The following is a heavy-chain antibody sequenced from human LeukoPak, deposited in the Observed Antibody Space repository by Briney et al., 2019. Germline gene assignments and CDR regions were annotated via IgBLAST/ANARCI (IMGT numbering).Heavy chain of an antibody. V-gene: IGHV3-23*01. D-gene: IGHD1-1*01. CDR3: ATRGTTGTKYLEY. J-gene: IGHJ4*02. CDR1: GFTFSSYV. CDR2: ISASGESK. Sequence: GGALRLSCAASGFTFSSYVMSWVRQSPGRGREWVSTISASGESKYYADSVKGRFPISRDNSKNTLQLQMNSLRVEDTAVYYCATRGTTGTKYLEYWGQGTLVTVSS.